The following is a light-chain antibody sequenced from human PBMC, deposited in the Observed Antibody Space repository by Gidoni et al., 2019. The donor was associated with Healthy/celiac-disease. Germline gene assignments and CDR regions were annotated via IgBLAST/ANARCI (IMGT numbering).Light chain of an antibody. Sequence: DIQMAQSPSSLSASVGDRVTITCQASQDISNDLNWYQQKPGKAPKLLIYEASNLETGVTSRFRGSGSGTDFTFTISSLQPEDIATYYCQQYDNFALTFGGGTKVEIK. CDR2: EAS. J-gene: IGKJ4*01. V-gene: IGKV1-33*01. CDR1: QDISND. CDR3: QQYDNFALT.